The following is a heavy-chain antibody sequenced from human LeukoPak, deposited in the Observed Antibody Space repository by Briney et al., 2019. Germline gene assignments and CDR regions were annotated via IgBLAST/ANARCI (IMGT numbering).Heavy chain of an antibody. D-gene: IGHD3-10*02. CDR1: GVSISSSNSY. CDR3: AELGITMIGGV. V-gene: IGHV4-39*01. Sequence: SETLSLTCTVSGVSISSSNSYWGWIRQPPGKGLEWIGSIYYSGNTYYNASLKSQVSISIDTSKNQFSLRLTSVTAADTAVYYCAELGITMIGGVWGKGTTVTISS. J-gene: IGHJ6*04. CDR2: IYYSGNT.